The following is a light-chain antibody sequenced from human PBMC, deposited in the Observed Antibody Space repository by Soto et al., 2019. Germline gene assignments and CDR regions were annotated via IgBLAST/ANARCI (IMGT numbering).Light chain of an antibody. CDR1: QSISYW. CDR2: DAY. J-gene: IGKJ4*01. Sequence: DIQMTPAPSTLSASVGDRVTITCRASQSISYWLAWYQQKPGKAPNLLIYDAYSLESGVPSRFSGRRSGTEFTLTIAGLQPEDFATYYCQQYESYSPLTFGGGTKVDIK. V-gene: IGKV1-5*01. CDR3: QQYESYSPLT.